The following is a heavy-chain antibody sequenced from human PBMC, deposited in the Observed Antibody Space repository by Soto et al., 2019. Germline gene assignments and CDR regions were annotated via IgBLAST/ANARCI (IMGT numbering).Heavy chain of an antibody. D-gene: IGHD4-17*01. CDR2: VYYSGST. V-gene: IGHV4-59*01. J-gene: IGHJ4*02. CDR3: ARAYGDYVGIDY. CDR1: SASMSSNH. Sequence: SETLSLTYTVSSASMSSNHWSWIRQPPGKGLEWIGYVYYSGSTNYNPSLKSRVTISADTSKNRFSLNLRSATAADTARYYCARAYGDYVGIDYWGQGTLVTVS.